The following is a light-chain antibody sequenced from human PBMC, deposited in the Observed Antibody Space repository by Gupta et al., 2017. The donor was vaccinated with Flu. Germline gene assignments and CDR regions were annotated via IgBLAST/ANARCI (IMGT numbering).Light chain of an antibody. CDR1: QPINNW. J-gene: IGKJ4*01. CDR3: QQHLSYPLT. V-gene: IGKV1-5*03. CDR2: KAS. Sequence: DIQLTQSPSTLSPSVGDRVTITCRASQPINNWLAWFQQRPGKAPKLLIYKASNLKSGVPSRFSGSQSGTEFTLTISSLQPDDSATYYCQQHLSYPLTFGGGTKVEF.